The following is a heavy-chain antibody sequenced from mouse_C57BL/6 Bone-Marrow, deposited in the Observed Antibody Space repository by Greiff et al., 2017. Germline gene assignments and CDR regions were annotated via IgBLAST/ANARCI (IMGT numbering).Heavy chain of an antibody. D-gene: IGHD1-1*01. Sequence: VQLQQSGAELMKPGASVKLSCKATGYTFTGYWIEWVKQRPGHGLEWIGEILPGRGSTNYNEKFKGKATFTADTSSNTAYMQLSSLTTEDSAIYYCARRGYYGSSYPYYAMDYWGQGTSVTVSS. J-gene: IGHJ4*01. CDR1: GYTFTGYW. CDR2: ILPGRGST. V-gene: IGHV1-9*01. CDR3: ARRGYYGSSYPYYAMDY.